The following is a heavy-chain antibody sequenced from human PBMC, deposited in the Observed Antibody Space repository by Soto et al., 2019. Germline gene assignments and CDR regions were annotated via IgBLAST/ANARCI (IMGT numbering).Heavy chain of an antibody. J-gene: IGHJ4*02. CDR1: GGSFNGYY. Sequence: SETLSLTCAVYGGSFNGYYWSWIRQPPGKGLEWVGEINHSGTTNYNPSLESRVTISVDTSKNQFSLKLSFVTAADTAVYYCAVNDYGDYVIDYWGQGTLVTVSS. CDR3: AVNDYGDYVIDY. V-gene: IGHV4-34*01. CDR2: INHSGTT. D-gene: IGHD4-17*01.